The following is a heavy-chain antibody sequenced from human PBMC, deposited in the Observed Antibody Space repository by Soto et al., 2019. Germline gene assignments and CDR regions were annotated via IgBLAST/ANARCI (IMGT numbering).Heavy chain of an antibody. V-gene: IGHV1-46*01. D-gene: IGHD1-7*01. CDR3: ARDPARTGTTNGLCY. J-gene: IGHJ4*02. CDR2: INPSGGST. Sequence: GASVKVSCKASGYTFTSYYMHWVRQAPGQGLEWMGIINPSGGSTSYAQKFQGRVTMTRDTSTSTVYMELSSLRSEDTAVYYCARDPARTGTTNGLCYWGQGTLVTVSS. CDR1: GYTFTSYY.